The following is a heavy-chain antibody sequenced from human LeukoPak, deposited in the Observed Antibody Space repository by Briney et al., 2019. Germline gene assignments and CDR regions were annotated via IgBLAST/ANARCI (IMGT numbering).Heavy chain of an antibody. V-gene: IGHV4-59*01. Sequence: NPSETLSLTCTVSGGSISSYYWSWIRQPPGKGLEWIGYIYYSGSTNYNPSLKSRVTISVDTSKNQFSLKLSSVTAADTAVYYCARHYYYDSSGSPFIFDYWGQGTLVTVSS. J-gene: IGHJ4*02. CDR2: IYYSGST. CDR1: GGSISSYY. D-gene: IGHD3-22*01. CDR3: ARHYYYDSSGSPFIFDY.